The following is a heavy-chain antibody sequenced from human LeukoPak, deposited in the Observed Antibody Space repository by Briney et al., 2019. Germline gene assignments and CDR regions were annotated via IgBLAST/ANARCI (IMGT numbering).Heavy chain of an antibody. V-gene: IGHV3-66*01. CDR2: IYSGGST. CDR1: GFTFSSYG. J-gene: IGHJ3*02. CDR3: ARDYVWDAFDI. Sequence: PGGSLRLSCAASGFTFSSYGMHWVRQAPGKGLEWVSVIYSGGSTYYADSVKGRFTISSDNSRNTLYLQMNSLRAEDTAVYYCARDYVWDAFDIWGQGTMVTVSS. D-gene: IGHD2-8*01.